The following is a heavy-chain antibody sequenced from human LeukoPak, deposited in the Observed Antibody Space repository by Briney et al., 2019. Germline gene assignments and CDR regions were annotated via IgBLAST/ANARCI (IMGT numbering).Heavy chain of an antibody. V-gene: IGHV4-39*01. D-gene: IGHD6-13*01. J-gene: IGHJ4*02. Sequence: SETLSLTCTVSGGSISSSSYYWGWIRQPPGKGLEWIGSIYYSGSTYYNPSLKSRVTISVDTSKNQFSLKLSSVTAADTAVYYCASSPIGSSWYYFDYWGQGTLVTVSS. CDR2: IYYSGST. CDR1: GGSISSSSYY. CDR3: ASSPIGSSWYYFDY.